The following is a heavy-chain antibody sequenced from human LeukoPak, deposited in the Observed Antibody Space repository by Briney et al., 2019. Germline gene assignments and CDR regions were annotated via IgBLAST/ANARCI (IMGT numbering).Heavy chain of an antibody. CDR3: AKVPVEIFGVVIGSYYFDY. CDR2: INTDGSST. Sequence: GGSLRLSCAASGFTFSSYWMHWVRQAPGKGLVWVSRINTDGSSTSYADSVKGRFTISRDNSKNTLYLQMNSLRAEDTAVYYCAKVPVEIFGVVIGSYYFDYWGQETLVTVSS. V-gene: IGHV3-74*01. D-gene: IGHD3-3*01. CDR1: GFTFSSYW. J-gene: IGHJ4*02.